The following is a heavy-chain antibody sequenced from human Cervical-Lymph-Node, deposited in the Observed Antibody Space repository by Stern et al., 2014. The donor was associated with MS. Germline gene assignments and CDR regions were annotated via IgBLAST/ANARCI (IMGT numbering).Heavy chain of an antibody. CDR3: AREGLNTVPYFDH. V-gene: IGHV4-31*03. CDR1: GGPISGGGYY. Sequence: QLQLQESGPGLVKPSQTLSLTCSVSGGPISGGGYYWSWIRQHPGEGLGWIGHIYHGGITAYNPSLRSRVTIAVDTSKNQFSLRLTSMTAADAAVYFCAREGLNTVPYFDHWGQGTRVTVSS. J-gene: IGHJ4*02. D-gene: IGHD4-17*01. CDR2: IYHGGIT.